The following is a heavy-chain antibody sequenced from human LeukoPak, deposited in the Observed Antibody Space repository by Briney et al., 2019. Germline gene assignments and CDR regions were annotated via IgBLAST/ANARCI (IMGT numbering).Heavy chain of an antibody. D-gene: IGHD3-10*01. CDR3: ARGMYYYGSGSYYSFDY. V-gene: IGHV1-2*02. CDR1: GYTFTGYY. J-gene: IGHJ4*02. Sequence: ASVKVSCKASGYTFTGYYMHWVRQAPGQGLEWMGWINPNSGGTNYAQKFQGRVTMTRDTSISTAYMELSRLRSDDTAVYYCARGMYYYGSGSYYSFDYWGQGTLVTVSS. CDR2: INPNSGGT.